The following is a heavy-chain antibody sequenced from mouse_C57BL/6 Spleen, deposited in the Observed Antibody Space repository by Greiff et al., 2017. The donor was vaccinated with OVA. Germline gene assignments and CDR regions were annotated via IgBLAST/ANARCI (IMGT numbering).Heavy chain of an antibody. Sequence: VKLMESGAELVKPGASVKMSCKASGYTFTTYPIEWMKQNHGKSLEWIGNFHPYNDDTKYNEKFKGKATLTVEKSSSTVYLELSRLTSDDSAVYYCARRYGSSYAWFAYWGQGTLVTVSA. CDR3: ARRYGSSYAWFAY. CDR1: GYTFTTYP. V-gene: IGHV1-47*01. D-gene: IGHD1-1*01. CDR2: FHPYNDDT. J-gene: IGHJ3*01.